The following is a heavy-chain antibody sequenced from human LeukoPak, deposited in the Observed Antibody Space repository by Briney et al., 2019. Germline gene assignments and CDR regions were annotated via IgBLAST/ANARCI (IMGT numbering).Heavy chain of an antibody. CDR2: ISSSSSYI. CDR3: ASGTGDRADFDY. V-gene: IGHV3-21*01. J-gene: IGHJ4*02. CDR1: GFIFGSYS. Sequence: PGGSLRLSCAASGFIFGSYSMNWVRQAPGKGLEWVSSISSSSSYIYYADSVKGRFTISRDNAKNSLYLQMNSLRAEDTAVYYCASGTGDRADFDYWGQGTLVTVSS. D-gene: IGHD7-27*01.